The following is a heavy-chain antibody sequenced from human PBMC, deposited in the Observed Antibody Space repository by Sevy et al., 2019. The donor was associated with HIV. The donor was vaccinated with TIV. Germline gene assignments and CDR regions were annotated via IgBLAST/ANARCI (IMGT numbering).Heavy chain of an antibody. Sequence: GPSVKVSCKASGYTFINFDIGWVRQATGQGLEWMGWMNPKTGNAGYAPKFQGRVTMTRNTSLTTAYMELSSLRTDDTAVYYCTRGLTTFPYWGQGTLVTVSS. V-gene: IGHV1-8*01. J-gene: IGHJ4*02. CDR3: TRGLTTFPY. CDR1: GYTFINFD. D-gene: IGHD1-1*01. CDR2: MNPKTGNA.